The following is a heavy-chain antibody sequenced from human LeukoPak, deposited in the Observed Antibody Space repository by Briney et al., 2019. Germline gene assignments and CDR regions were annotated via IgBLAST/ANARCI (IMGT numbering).Heavy chain of an antibody. CDR2: INSDGSST. V-gene: IGHV3-74*01. Sequence: GGSLRLSCAASGFTFSSYWMHWVRQAPGKGLVWVSRINSDGSSTSYADSVKGRFTISRDNAKNTLYLQMNSLRAEDTAVYYCAREVPGYYDFWSGYYNYYYGMDVWGQGTTVTVSS. CDR1: GFTFSSYW. CDR3: AREVPGYYDFWSGYYNYYYGMDV. J-gene: IGHJ6*02. D-gene: IGHD3-3*01.